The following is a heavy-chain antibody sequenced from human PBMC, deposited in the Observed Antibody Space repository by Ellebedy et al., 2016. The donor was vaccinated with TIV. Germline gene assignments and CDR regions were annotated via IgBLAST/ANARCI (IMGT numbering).Heavy chain of an antibody. Sequence: GGSLRLXCAASGFTFSNAWMTWVRQAPGKGLEWVGRLKSKTDGGTTDYAAPVKGRFTISRDDSKNTLYLQMNSLRIEDTAVYYCTTLGRFWGQGALVTVSS. CDR2: LKSKTDGGTT. D-gene: IGHD3-16*01. J-gene: IGHJ4*02. CDR3: TTLGRF. CDR1: GFTFSNAW. V-gene: IGHV3-15*01.